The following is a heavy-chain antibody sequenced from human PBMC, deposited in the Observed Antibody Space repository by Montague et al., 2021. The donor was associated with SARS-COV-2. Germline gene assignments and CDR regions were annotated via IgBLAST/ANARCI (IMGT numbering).Heavy chain of an antibody. Sequence: SGITDYNPSLNSRVTISVAMSKNQFSLQLNSVTAADSAVYYCARTEYNWNDWFDPWGQGTLVTVAS. V-gene: IGHV4-59*01. CDR3: ARTEYNWNDWFDP. D-gene: IGHD1-20*01. J-gene: IGHJ5*02. CDR2: SGIT.